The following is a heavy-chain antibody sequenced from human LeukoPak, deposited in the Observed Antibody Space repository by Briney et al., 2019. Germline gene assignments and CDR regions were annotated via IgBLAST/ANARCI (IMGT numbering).Heavy chain of an antibody. V-gene: IGHV4-34*01. D-gene: IGHD3-10*01. CDR3: ARHTFHRGNWNWFDP. J-gene: IGHJ5*02. CDR1: GGSFSGYY. CDR2: IYHSGST. Sequence: SETLSLTCAVYGGSFSGYYWSWIRQSPGKGLEWIGEIYHSGSTNSNPSLKSRVTISVDTSKNQFSLKLSSVTAADTAVYYCARHTFHRGNWNWFDPWGQGTLVTVSS.